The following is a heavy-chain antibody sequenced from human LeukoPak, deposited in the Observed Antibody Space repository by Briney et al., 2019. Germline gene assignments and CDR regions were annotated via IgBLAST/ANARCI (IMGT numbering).Heavy chain of an antibody. D-gene: IGHD2-2*01. CDR2: MSSSGSMT. Sequence: GGSLRLSCAASGFSFSNYEMNWVRQTPGKGLEWVSYMSSSGSMTWYADSMKGRFTISRDNSKNTLYLQMNSLRAEDTAVYYCAKVGGGSTLFYFDSWGQGTLVTVSS. V-gene: IGHV3-23*01. CDR3: AKVGGGSTLFYFDS. J-gene: IGHJ4*02. CDR1: GFSFSNYE.